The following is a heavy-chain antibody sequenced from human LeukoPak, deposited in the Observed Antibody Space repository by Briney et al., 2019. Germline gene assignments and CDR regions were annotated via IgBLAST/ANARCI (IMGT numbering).Heavy chain of an antibody. Sequence: SVKVSCKASGGTFSSYAISWVRQAPGQGLEWMGRIIPILGIANYAQKFQGRVTITADKSTSTAYMELSSLRSEDTAVYYCARALRYFDWLLPFDYWGQGTLVTVSS. J-gene: IGHJ4*02. CDR3: ARALRYFDWLLPFDY. CDR2: IIPILGIA. CDR1: GGTFSSYA. D-gene: IGHD3-9*01. V-gene: IGHV1-69*04.